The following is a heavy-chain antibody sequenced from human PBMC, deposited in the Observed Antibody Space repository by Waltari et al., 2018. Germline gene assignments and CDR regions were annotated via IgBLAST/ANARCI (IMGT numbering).Heavy chain of an antibody. CDR3: ARGGASYYDILTGYYTRGNWFDP. J-gene: IGHJ5*02. D-gene: IGHD3-9*01. V-gene: IGHV4-34*01. CDR2: INHSGST. Sequence: QVQLQQWGAGLLKPSETLSLTCAVYGGSFSGYYWSWFRQPPGKGLEWIGEINHSGSTNYNPSLKSRVTISVDTSKNQFSLKLSSVTAADTAVYYCARGGASYYDILTGYYTRGNWFDPWGQGTLVTVSS. CDR1: GGSFSGYY.